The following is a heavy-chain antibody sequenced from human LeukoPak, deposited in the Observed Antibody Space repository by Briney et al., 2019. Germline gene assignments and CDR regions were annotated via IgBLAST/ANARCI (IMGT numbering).Heavy chain of an antibody. Sequence: GGSLRLSCAASGFTFSSYGMHWVRQAPGKGLEWVAVIWYDGSNKYYADSVKGRFTISRDNSKNTLYLQMNSLRAEDTAVYYCARDEYCSSTSCYDSYYYYGMDVWGQGTTVTVSS. CDR2: IWYDGSNK. D-gene: IGHD2-2*01. V-gene: IGHV3-33*01. CDR3: ARDEYCSSTSCYDSYYYYGMDV. CDR1: GFTFSSYG. J-gene: IGHJ6*02.